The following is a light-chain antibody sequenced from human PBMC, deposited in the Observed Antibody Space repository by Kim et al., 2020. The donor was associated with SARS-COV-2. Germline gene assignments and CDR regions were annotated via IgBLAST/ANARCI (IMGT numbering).Light chain of an antibody. CDR2: SNK. CDR3: AAWDDSLNGPV. Sequence: ELTQPPSASGTPGQRVTISCSGSSSNIGSNTVNWYQQLPGTAPKLLIYSNKQRPSGVPDRFSGSKSGTSASLAISGLQSEDEADYYCAAWDDSLNGPVFGTGTKVTVL. V-gene: IGLV1-44*01. J-gene: IGLJ1*01. CDR1: SSNIGSNT.